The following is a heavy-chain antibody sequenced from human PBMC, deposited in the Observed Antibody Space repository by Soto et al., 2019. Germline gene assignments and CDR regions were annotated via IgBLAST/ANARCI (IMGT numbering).Heavy chain of an antibody. Sequence: PGVSLRLSCAASKFTITSYWMHWVRQAPGKGLVWVTRINSEGSSISYTDTEKGRITIYRDNAKDTLYLQMNSLRVEDTAVYYCVRGDNWNDEASDYWGQGT. CDR2: INSEGSSI. V-gene: IGHV3-74*01. J-gene: IGHJ4*02. D-gene: IGHD1-1*01. CDR1: KFTITSYW. CDR3: VRGDNWNDEASDY.